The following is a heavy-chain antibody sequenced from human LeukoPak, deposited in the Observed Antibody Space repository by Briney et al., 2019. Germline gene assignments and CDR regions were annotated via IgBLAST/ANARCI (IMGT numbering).Heavy chain of an antibody. CDR1: GYTFSNYD. CDR3: ARVDSTSPHELDY. D-gene: IGHD6-6*01. CDR2: ITPSGGI. J-gene: IGHJ4*02. Sequence: ASVKVSCKASGYTFSNYDMNWVRQAPGQGLEWMGMITPSGGISYAQNYQGRVALTRDMSTNTVYMELSSLRSEDTAVYYCARVDSTSPHELDYWGQGTLVTVSS. V-gene: IGHV1-46*01.